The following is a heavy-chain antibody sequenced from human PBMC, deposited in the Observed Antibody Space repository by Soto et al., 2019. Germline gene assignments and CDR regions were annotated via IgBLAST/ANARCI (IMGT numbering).Heavy chain of an antibody. CDR2: IWYDGSNK. J-gene: IGHJ4*01. CDR1: GFTFNTYG. CDR3: ARDVKESGVPSYHFDY. Sequence: GGSLRLSCAASGFTFNTYGMHWVRQPPGKGLEWVAVIWYDGSNKYYADSVKGRFTISRDNSKNTVYLQMNSLRAEDTAVYYCARDVKESGVPSYHFDYWGQNPGHRLL. D-gene: IGHD1-26*01. V-gene: IGHV3-33*01.